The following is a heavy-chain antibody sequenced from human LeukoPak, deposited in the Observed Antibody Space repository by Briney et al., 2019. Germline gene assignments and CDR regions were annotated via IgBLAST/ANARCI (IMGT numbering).Heavy chain of an antibody. CDR3: ARGGIYSQGFDY. Sequence: GGSLRLSCAASGFTFSGYSMNWVRQAPGKGLEWVSSISTTSDYIHYADSLKGRVAISRNNAKNSLYLQMNSLRAEDTAVYYCARGGIYSQGFDYWGQGSLVTVSS. CDR1: GFTFSGYS. J-gene: IGHJ4*02. D-gene: IGHD6-13*01. CDR2: ISTTSDYI. V-gene: IGHV3-21*01.